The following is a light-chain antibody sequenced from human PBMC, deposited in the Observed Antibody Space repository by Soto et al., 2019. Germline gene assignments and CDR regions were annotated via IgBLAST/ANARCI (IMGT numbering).Light chain of an antibody. CDR1: QSVSIN. CDR3: QQYNNWPLT. J-gene: IGKJ4*01. Sequence: EIVMTQSPATLSVSPGERGTFSCRASQSVSINLAWYQQKPGQAPRLLIYGASTRATGIPARFSGSGSGTEFTLTISSLQSEDFAVYYCQQYNNWPLTVGGGTKVEIK. V-gene: IGKV3-15*01. CDR2: GAS.